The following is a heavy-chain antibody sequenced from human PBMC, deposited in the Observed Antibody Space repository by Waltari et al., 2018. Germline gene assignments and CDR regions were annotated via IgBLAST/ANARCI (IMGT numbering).Heavy chain of an antibody. Sequence: QVQLQESGPGLVKPSETLSLTCTVSGGSISSYYWSWIRQPPGKGLEWIGYIYTRGSTNYNPSLKSRVTISVDTSKNQFSLKLSSVTAADTAVYYCARDGPYDFWSGYFIPNFDYWGQGTLVTVSS. V-gene: IGHV4-4*09. J-gene: IGHJ4*02. CDR1: GGSISSYY. D-gene: IGHD3-3*01. CDR2: IYTRGST. CDR3: ARDGPYDFWSGYFIPNFDY.